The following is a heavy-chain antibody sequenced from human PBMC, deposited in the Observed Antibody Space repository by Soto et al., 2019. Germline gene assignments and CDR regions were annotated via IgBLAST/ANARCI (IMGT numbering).Heavy chain of an antibody. J-gene: IGHJ6*02. Sequence: QVQLVESGGGVVQPGRSLRLSCAASGFTFSSYGMHWVRQDPGKGLEWVAVISYDGSNTYYADSVKGRFTISRDNSKNTLYLQMNSLSAEDTAVYYCAKGKRAIVGVVAATRGQIYGMDVWGQGTTVTVSS. V-gene: IGHV3-30*18. CDR3: AKGKRAIVGVVAATRGQIYGMDV. CDR2: ISYDGSNT. D-gene: IGHD2-15*01. CDR1: GFTFSSYG.